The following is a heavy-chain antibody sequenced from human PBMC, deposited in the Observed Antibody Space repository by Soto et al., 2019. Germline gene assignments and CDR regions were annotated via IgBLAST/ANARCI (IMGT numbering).Heavy chain of an antibody. CDR3: ARDHIAAASWFDP. V-gene: IGHV3-21*01. J-gene: IGHJ5*02. CDR1: GFTFSSYS. CDR2: ISRSSSYI. D-gene: IGHD6-13*01. Sequence: GGSLRLSCAASGFTFSSYSMNWVRQAPGKGLEWVSSISRSSSYIYYADSVKGRFTISRDNAKNSLYLQMNSLRAEDTAVYYCARDHIAAASWFDPWGQGTLVTVSS.